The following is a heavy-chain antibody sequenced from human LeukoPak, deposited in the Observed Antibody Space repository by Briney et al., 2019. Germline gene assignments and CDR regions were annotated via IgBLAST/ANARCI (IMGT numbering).Heavy chain of an antibody. J-gene: IGHJ4*02. Sequence: PGGSLRLSCAASGFTFSTYSMNWVRQAPGKGLEWVSYISSSSSTIYYADSVKGRFTISRDNAKNSLYLQMNSLRAEDTAVYYCARDFGGYESLPGYWGQGTLVTVSS. V-gene: IGHV3-48*01. D-gene: IGHD5-12*01. CDR3: ARDFGGYESLPGY. CDR2: ISSSSSTI. CDR1: GFTFSTYS.